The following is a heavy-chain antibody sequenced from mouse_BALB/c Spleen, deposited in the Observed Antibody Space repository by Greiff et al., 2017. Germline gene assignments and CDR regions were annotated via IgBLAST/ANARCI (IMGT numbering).Heavy chain of an antibody. D-gene: IGHD1-1*01. CDR1: GFAFSSYD. V-gene: IGHV5-12-1*01. J-gene: IGHJ4*01. CDR3: ARVYGSSFYAMDY. Sequence: EVQVVESGGGLVKPGGSLKLSCAASGFAFSSYDMSWVRQTPEKRLEWVAYISSGGGSTYYPDTVKGRFTISRDNAKNTLYLQMSSLKSEDTAMYYCARVYGSSFYAMDYWGQGTSVTVSS. CDR2: ISSGGGST.